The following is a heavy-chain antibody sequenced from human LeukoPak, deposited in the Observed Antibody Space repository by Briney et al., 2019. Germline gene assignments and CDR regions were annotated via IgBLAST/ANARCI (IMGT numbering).Heavy chain of an antibody. Sequence: SETLSLTCTVSGYSITTNYYWAWIRQSPGRGLEWIGRVYHNGETYYNPSLKSRVIISVDTSKHEFSLRLTSVTAADTAVYYCVTPRSWELSDMAVWGKGTTVIVSS. CDR2: VYHNGET. D-gene: IGHD1-26*01. J-gene: IGHJ6*03. V-gene: IGHV4-38-2*02. CDR1: GYSITTNYY. CDR3: VTPRSWELSDMAV.